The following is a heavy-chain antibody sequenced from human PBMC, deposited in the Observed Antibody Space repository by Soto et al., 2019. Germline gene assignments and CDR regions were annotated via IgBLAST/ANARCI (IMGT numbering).Heavy chain of an antibody. D-gene: IGHD3-3*01. CDR3: ARDYDFWSSYPSVDFDY. CDR1: GFSFSSYW. CDR2: INRDGSTT. V-gene: IGHV3-74*01. Sequence: EVQLVESGGGLVQRGGSLRLSCASSGFSFSSYWMHWVRQAPGKGLVWVSRINRDGSTTAYADSVKGRVIISRDNAKNTVYLQMNSLRAEDTAVYYCARDYDFWSSYPSVDFDYWGQGNLVTVSS. J-gene: IGHJ4*02.